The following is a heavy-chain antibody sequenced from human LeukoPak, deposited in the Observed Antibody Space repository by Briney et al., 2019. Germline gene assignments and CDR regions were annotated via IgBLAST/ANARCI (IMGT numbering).Heavy chain of an antibody. CDR3: ARQRGNSRNFDN. D-gene: IGHD4-23*01. CDR1: GGSISISSYS. V-gene: IGHV4-39*01. J-gene: IGHJ4*02. CDR2: IDYSGST. Sequence: SETLSLTCTVSGGSISISSYSWGWIRQPPGKGLEWIGSIDYSGSTYYNPSLKSRVTIFVDTSKSQFSLNLSSVTAADTAVYHCARQRGNSRNFDNWSQGTLVTVSP.